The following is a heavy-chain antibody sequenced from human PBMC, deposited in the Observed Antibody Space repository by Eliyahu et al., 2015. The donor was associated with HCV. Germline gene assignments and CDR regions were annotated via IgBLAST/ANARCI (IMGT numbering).Heavy chain of an antibody. V-gene: IGHV3-66*01. CDR3: ARDRTSAYCSSTSCYTNAFDI. J-gene: IGHJ3*02. CDR1: GFTVSSNY. D-gene: IGHD2-2*02. CDR2: IYSGGST. Sequence: EVQLVESGGGLVQPGGSLRLSCAASGFTVSSNYMNWVRQAPGKGLEWVSLIYSGGSTYYADSVKGRFTISRDNSKNTLYLQMNRLRAEDTAVYYCARDRTSAYCSSTSCYTNAFDIWGQGTMVTVSS.